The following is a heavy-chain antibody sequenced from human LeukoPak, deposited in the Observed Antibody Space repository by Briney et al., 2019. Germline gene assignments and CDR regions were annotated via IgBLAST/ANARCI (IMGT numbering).Heavy chain of an antibody. CDR3: ARSYRGAGRPGVNGLPAYSYYYLDV. J-gene: IGHJ6*03. V-gene: IGHV3-23*01. CDR2: ISGSGVMT. Sequence: GSLRLSCAASGFTFSDYAMTWVRQAPGKGLEWVATISGSGVMTYYADSVKGRFTVSGDNSKNTLYLQMNSLRAEDTAVYYCARSYRGAGRPGVNGLPAYSYYYLDVWGKGTTVIISS. CDR1: GFTFSDYA. D-gene: IGHD2-2*01.